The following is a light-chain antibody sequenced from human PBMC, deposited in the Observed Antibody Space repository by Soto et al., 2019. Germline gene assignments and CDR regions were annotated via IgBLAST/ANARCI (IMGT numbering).Light chain of an antibody. V-gene: IGKV1-5*01. J-gene: IGKJ1*01. CDR1: QSISSW. CDR2: DAS. Sequence: DIQITQSPSTLSASVGDRVTITCRASQSISSWLAWYQQKPGKAPKLLIYDASSLESGVPSRFSGSGSGTAFTLTISSLQPDDYATYYCQQYNSYWTFGQGTKVEIK. CDR3: QQYNSYWT.